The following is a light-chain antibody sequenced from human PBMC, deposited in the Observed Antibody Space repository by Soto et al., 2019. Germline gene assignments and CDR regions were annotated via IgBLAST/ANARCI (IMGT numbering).Light chain of an antibody. V-gene: IGLV3-21*02. CDR2: NDN. CDR1: NVGSKR. J-gene: IGLJ2*01. Sequence: SYVLTQSSSVSVAPGQTARITCGGTNVGSKRVHWYEHKPGQAPVLVVYNDNVRPSGIPERFSGSNSGNTATLIISRVEAGDEADYYCQVWDSSGDGIFGGGTQLTVL. CDR3: QVWDSSGDGI.